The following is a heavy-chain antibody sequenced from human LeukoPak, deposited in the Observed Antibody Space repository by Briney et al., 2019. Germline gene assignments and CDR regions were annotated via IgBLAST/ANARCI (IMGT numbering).Heavy chain of an antibody. J-gene: IGHJ4*02. Sequence: ASVKVSCKASGYTFTSYGISWVRQAPGQGLEWMGWISAYNGNTNYAQTLQGRVTMTTDKSTSTAYMELRSLRSDDTAVYYCARDLAEKAQEEYYYDSSGYPTYWGQGTLVTVSS. CDR2: ISAYNGNT. V-gene: IGHV1-18*01. CDR3: ARDLAEKAQEEYYYDSSGYPTY. CDR1: GYTFTSYG. D-gene: IGHD3-22*01.